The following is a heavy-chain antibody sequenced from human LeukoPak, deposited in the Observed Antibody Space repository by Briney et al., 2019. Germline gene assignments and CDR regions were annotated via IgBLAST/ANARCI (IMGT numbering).Heavy chain of an antibody. CDR1: GFTFNDFY. D-gene: IGHD3-9*01. V-gene: IGHV3-11*01. CDR2: ISSSGRIT. J-gene: IGHJ4*02. CDR3: ARDRPVDLVTGHYNA. Sequence: GGSLRLSCAASGFTFNDFYMSWIRQAPGKGLEWTSYISSSGRITHHADSVKGRLTISRDNAKNSLYLQINSLSVEDTAVYYCARDRPVDLVTGHYNAWGQGTLVTVSS.